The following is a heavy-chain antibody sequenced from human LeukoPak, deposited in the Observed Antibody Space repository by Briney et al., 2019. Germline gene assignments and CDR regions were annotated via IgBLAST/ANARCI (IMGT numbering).Heavy chain of an antibody. J-gene: IGHJ6*03. D-gene: IGHD6-6*01. V-gene: IGHV3-48*01. CDR3: AREGLIAARNRYYYYMDV. CDR1: GFTFSTYS. Sequence: GGSLRLSCAASGFTFSTYSMNWVRQTPGHGLEWVSYISSISNTIHYADSVKGRFSISRDNAKNSLYLQMNSLRAEDTAVYYCAREGLIAARNRYYYYMDVWGKGTTVTVSS. CDR2: ISSISNTI.